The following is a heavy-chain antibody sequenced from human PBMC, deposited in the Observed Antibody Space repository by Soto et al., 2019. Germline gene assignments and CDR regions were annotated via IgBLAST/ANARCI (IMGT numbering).Heavy chain of an antibody. V-gene: IGHV4-59*01. CDR3: ARDLLVVPAANFYYYYGMDV. J-gene: IGHJ6*04. CDR2: IYYSGST. CDR1: GSLSRCY. Sequence: GSLSRCYAPCIHKTTGKGLEWSGYIYYSGSTNYTPSLKSRVTISVDTSKNQFSLKLSSVTAADTAVYYCARDLLVVPAANFYYYYGMDVLGKGTTVT. D-gene: IGHD2-2*01.